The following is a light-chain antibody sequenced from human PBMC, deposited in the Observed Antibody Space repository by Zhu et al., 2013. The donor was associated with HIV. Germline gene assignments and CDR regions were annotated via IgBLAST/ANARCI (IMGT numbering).Light chain of an antibody. CDR3: QHVNENAA. V-gene: IGKV3-15*01. Sequence: EVVLTQSPATLSVSPGDRVTLSCRASRDLKSNLAWYQQKRGQAPRLLVHDASFTATDVPARFIGSGSGTEFTLTITSLQPEDFATYYCQHVNENAAFGPGTKVDV. CDR2: DAS. CDR1: RDLKSN. J-gene: IGKJ3*01.